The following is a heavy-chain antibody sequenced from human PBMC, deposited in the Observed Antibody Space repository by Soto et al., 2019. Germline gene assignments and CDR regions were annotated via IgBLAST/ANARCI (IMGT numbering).Heavy chain of an antibody. CDR3: ARDYLYCSGGRCYPNY. CDR1: GFTFSNYW. V-gene: IGHV3-7*01. CDR2: IKHDGSEK. Sequence: GGSLRLSCASSGFTFSNYWMTWVRQAPGKGLEWVANIKHDGSEKYYVDSVKGRFTISRDNAKNSLYLQMSSLRVEDTAVYYCARDYLYCSGGRCYPNYWGQGTLVTVSS. D-gene: IGHD2-15*01. J-gene: IGHJ4*02.